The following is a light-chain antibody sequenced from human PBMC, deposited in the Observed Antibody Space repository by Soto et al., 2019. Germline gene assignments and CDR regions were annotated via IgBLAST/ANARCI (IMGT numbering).Light chain of an antibody. V-gene: IGKV1-5*03. CDR2: KAS. CDR1: QSISSW. CDR3: QLYSTSSRT. Sequence: DIQMTQSPSTLSASVGDRVTITCRASQSISSWLAWYQQKPGTAPKILIYKASNLESGVPSRFSGSGSGTEFTLTISSLQPDDYATYFCQLYSTSSRTFGQGTKLEI. J-gene: IGKJ2*01.